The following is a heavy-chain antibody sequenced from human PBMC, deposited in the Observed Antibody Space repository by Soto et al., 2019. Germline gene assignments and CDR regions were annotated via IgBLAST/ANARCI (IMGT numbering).Heavy chain of an antibody. CDR3: VKDGSSGWPYYYGLDV. J-gene: IGHJ6*02. V-gene: IGHV3-30*18. CDR1: GFTFNSYG. Sequence: LRLSCAASGFTFNSYGMHWVRQAPGKGLEWVAVTSYDGSNKYYADSVKGRFTIARDNSKNTLYLQMSSLRAGDTAVYYCVKDGSSGWPYYYGLDVWGQGTSVTVSS. D-gene: IGHD6-19*01. CDR2: TSYDGSNK.